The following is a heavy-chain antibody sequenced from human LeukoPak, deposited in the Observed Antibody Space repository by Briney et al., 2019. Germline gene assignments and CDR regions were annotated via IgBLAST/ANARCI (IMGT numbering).Heavy chain of an antibody. V-gene: IGHV4-59*01. D-gene: IGHD3-3*01. CDR1: GGSIRSYY. Sequence: PSETLSLTCTVSGGSIRSYYWIWIRQPPGKGLVGIGYIYFSGSTRYNPSLKSPVTISVDRSKNQLYLKLSSVDAADTAVYYCARSYETNFDYWGQGTLVTVSS. J-gene: IGHJ4*02. CDR2: IYFSGST. CDR3: ARSYETNFDY.